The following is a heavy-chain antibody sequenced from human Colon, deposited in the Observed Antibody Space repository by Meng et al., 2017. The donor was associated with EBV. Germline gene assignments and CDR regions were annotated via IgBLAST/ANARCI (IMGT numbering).Heavy chain of an antibody. CDR3: ARVGAYCGGDCYHPR. V-gene: IGHV4-4*02. D-gene: IGHD2-21*02. CDR1: GGSLSSRNW. J-gene: IGHJ4*02. Sequence: QWQLHASGPGLVKPSGTLSLTCAVSGGSLSSRNWWSWVRQPPGKGLEWIGEIYHSGSTNYNPSLKSRVTISVDESKNQFSLRLSSVTAADTAVYYCARVGAYCGGDCYHPRWGQGTLVTVSS. CDR2: IYHSGST.